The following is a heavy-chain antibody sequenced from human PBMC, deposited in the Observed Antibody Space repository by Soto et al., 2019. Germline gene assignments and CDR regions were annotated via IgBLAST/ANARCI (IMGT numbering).Heavy chain of an antibody. CDR1: GFTFDDYG. J-gene: IGHJ4*02. CDR3: ARDSQDLEYSSSHQLFDY. V-gene: IGHV3-20*01. Sequence: EVQLVESGGGVVRPGGSLRLSCAASGFTFDDYGMSWVRQAPGKGLEWVSGINWNGGSTGYADSVKGRFTISRDNAKNSLYLQMNSLRAENTALYHWARDSQDLEYSSSHQLFDYWGQGTLVTVSS. D-gene: IGHD6-6*01. CDR2: INWNGGST.